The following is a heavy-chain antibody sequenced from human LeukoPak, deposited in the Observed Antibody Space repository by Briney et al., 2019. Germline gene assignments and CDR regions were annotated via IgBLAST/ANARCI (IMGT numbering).Heavy chain of an antibody. D-gene: IGHD2-15*01. CDR1: GYTFTSFA. CDR3: ARAEVYCSGSTCFLY. V-gene: IGHV7-4-1*02. CDR2: TNTNTGNP. Sequence: ASVKVSCKASGYTFTSFAINWVRQAPGQGLEWMGWTNTNTGNPTYAQGFTGRFVFSLDTSVTTAYLQISSLKAEDTAVYYCARAEVYCSGSTCFLYWGQGTLVTVSS. J-gene: IGHJ4*02.